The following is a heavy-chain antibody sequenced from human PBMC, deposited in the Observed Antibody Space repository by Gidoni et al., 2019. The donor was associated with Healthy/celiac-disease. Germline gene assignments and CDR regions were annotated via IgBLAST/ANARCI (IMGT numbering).Heavy chain of an antibody. Sequence: EVQLLESGGGLVQPGGSLRLSCAASGFTFSSYAMSWVRQAPGKGLEWVSAISGSGGSTYYADSVKGRFTISRDNSKNTLYLQMNSLRAEDTAVYYCAKDCRGARGVCYPFDYWGQGTLVTVSS. D-gene: IGHD2-8*01. J-gene: IGHJ4*02. CDR2: ISGSGGST. CDR3: AKDCRGARGVCYPFDY. V-gene: IGHV3-23*01. CDR1: GFTFSSYA.